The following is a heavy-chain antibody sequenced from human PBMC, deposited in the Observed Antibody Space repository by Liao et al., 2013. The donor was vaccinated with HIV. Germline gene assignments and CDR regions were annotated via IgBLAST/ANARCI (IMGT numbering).Heavy chain of an antibody. CDR3: AREGLTSRGIRLNAFDI. Sequence: QVQLQESGPGLVKPSQTLSLTCSVSGASITSGSHFWSWIRQSAGKGLEWIGRVSPSGSTTSNPSLKSRVAIFLHMSKNQFSLELTSMTAADTAVYYCAREGLTSRGIRLNAFDIWGQGTTITVSS. CDR2: VSPSGST. CDR1: GASITSGSHF. V-gene: IGHV4-61*02. D-gene: IGHD3-16*01. J-gene: IGHJ3*02.